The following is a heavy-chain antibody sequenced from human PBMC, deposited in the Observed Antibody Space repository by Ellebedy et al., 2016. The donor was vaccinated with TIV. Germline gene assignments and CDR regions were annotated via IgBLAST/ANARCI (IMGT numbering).Heavy chain of an antibody. D-gene: IGHD4/OR15-4a*01. CDR1: GFTFGDYA. CDR2: ISSRRYGGRP. V-gene: IGHV3-49*04. CDR3: TRNPKKGAGIPFDN. Sequence: PGGSLRLSCTASGFTFGDYAMIWVRQAPGKGLEWVGFISSRRYGGRPEYAASVKGRFSISRDDSRSIAYLQMDSLKSDDTGVYYCTRNPKKGAGIPFDNWGRGVLVTVSS. J-gene: IGHJ4*02.